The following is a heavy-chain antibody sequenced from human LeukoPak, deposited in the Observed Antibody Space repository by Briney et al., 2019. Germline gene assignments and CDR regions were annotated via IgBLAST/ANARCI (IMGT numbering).Heavy chain of an antibody. J-gene: IGHJ3*02. D-gene: IGHD6-19*01. CDR3: ARGFIALAGYDAFDI. V-gene: IGHV1-46*01. Sequence: AASVKVSCKASGYTFTSYYMHWVRQAPGQGLEWMGIINPSGGSPSYAQKFQGRVTMTRDMSTNTVYMELSSLRSEDTAVYYCARGFIALAGYDAFDIWGQGTVVTVSS. CDR2: INPSGGSP. CDR1: GYTFTSYY.